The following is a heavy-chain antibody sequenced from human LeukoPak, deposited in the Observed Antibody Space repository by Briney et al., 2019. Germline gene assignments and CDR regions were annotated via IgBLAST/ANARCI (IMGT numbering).Heavy chain of an antibody. Sequence: GGSLRLSCAASGLYFSSYEMNWVRHAPGKGLEWVSNISSSGSTIYYADSVKGRFTIYRENAKNSLYLQMNTLSAEDTAVYYCARTYGDYDAFDIWGQGTMVTVSS. CDR2: ISSSGSTI. CDR1: GLYFSSYE. CDR3: ARTYGDYDAFDI. D-gene: IGHD4-17*01. V-gene: IGHV3-48*03. J-gene: IGHJ3*02.